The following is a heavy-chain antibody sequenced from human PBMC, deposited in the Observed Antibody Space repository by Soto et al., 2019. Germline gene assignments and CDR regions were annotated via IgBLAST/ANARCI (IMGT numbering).Heavy chain of an antibody. CDR1: GFTFSSYS. V-gene: IGHV3-21*01. D-gene: IGHD3-22*01. Sequence: GGSLRLSCAASGFTFSSYSMNWVRQAPGKGLEWVSSISSSSSYIYYADSVKGRFTISRDNAKNSLYLQMNSLRAEDTAVYYCAREHYYDSSGYYYGDYYYYGMDVWGQGTTVTVSS. J-gene: IGHJ6*02. CDR2: ISSSSSYI. CDR3: AREHYYDSSGYYYGDYYYYGMDV.